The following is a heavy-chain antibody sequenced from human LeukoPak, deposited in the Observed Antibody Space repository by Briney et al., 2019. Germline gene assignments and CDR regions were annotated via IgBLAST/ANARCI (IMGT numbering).Heavy chain of an antibody. CDR1: GGSISGYY. J-gene: IGHJ4*02. V-gene: IGHV4-59*01. CDR2: IYSTGST. Sequence: SETLSLTCTVSGGSISGYYWSWVRQSPEKGLESIGFIYSTGSTSYNPSLRSRVTISIDTSQNQFYLRLTSVTAADTAVYYCASFSQYSDSTYQDLDYWGQGTLVSVSS. CDR3: ASFSQYSDSTYQDLDY. D-gene: IGHD3-22*01.